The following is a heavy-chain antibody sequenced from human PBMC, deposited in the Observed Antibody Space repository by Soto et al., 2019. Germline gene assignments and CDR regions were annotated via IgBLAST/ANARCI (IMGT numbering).Heavy chain of an antibody. Sequence: SQTLSLTCAISGDSVSSNSAAWNWIRQSPSRGLKWLGRTYYRSKWYNDYAVSVKSRITINPDTSKNQFSLQLNSVTPEDTAVYYCVRAAYYYDSSGYTYYYYGMDVWGQGTTVTVSS. V-gene: IGHV6-1*01. CDR1: GDSVSSNSAA. D-gene: IGHD3-22*01. J-gene: IGHJ6*02. CDR3: VRAAYYYDSSGYTYYYYGMDV. CDR2: TYYRSKWYN.